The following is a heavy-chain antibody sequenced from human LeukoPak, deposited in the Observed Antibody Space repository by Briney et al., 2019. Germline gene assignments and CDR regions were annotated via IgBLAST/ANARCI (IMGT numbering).Heavy chain of an antibody. Sequence: GGSLRLSCAASGFTFSSYAMHWVRQAPGKGLEWVAVISYDGSNKYYADSVKGRFTISRDNSKNTLYLQMNSLRTEDTAVYYCARVRKVGATTGYFDYSGQGTLVTVSS. CDR3: ARVRKVGATTGYFDY. J-gene: IGHJ4*02. D-gene: IGHD1-26*01. CDR2: ISYDGSNK. CDR1: GFTFSSYA. V-gene: IGHV3-30*04.